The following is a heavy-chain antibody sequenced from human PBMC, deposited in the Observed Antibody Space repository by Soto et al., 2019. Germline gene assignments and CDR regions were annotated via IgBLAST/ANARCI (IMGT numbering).Heavy chain of an antibody. CDR3: ARGHRGEYYYDSSGYYLLGPRGAFWFDP. CDR1: GGSISSGDYY. Sequence: KPSETLSLTCTVSGGSISSGDYYWSWIRQPPGKGLEWIGYIYYSGSTYYNPSLKSRVTISVDTSKNQFSLKLSSVTAADTAVYYCARGHRGEYYYDSSGYYLLGPRGAFWFDPWGQGTLVTVSS. D-gene: IGHD3-22*01. CDR2: IYYSGST. V-gene: IGHV4-30-4*01. J-gene: IGHJ5*02.